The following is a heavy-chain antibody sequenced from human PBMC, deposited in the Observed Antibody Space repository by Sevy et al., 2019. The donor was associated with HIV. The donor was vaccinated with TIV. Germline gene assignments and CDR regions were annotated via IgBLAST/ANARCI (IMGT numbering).Heavy chain of an antibody. Sequence: GEYLKISCAASGFTFSSHWMSWVRQAPGKGLEGVANIKQDGNEKYYVDSVKGRSTISRDNAKNSLSLQMNSLRAEDTAVYYCARDTGGIGMDVWGQGTTVTVSS. V-gene: IGHV3-7*01. CDR2: IKQDGNEK. D-gene: IGHD6-13*01. J-gene: IGHJ6*02. CDR3: ARDTGGIGMDV. CDR1: GFTFSSHW.